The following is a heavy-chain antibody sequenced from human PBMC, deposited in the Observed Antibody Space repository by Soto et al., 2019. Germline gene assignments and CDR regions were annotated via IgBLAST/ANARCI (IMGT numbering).Heavy chain of an antibody. Sequence: PSETLSLTCAVYGGSFSGYYWSWIRQPPGEGLEWIGEINHSGSTDYNPSLKSRVTISVDTSKTQFSLKLTSVTAADTAVYYCARALIAASGTGYYAMDVWGQGTTVTVSS. J-gene: IGHJ6*02. V-gene: IGHV4-34*01. CDR2: INHSGST. CDR3: ARALIAASGTGYYAMDV. CDR1: GGSFSGYY. D-gene: IGHD6-13*01.